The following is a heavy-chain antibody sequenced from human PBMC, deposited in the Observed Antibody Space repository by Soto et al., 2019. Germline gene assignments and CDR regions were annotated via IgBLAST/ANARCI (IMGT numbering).Heavy chain of an antibody. D-gene: IGHD3-9*01. Sequence: PGGSLRLSCAASGFTFSSYSMNWVRQAPGKGLEWVSSISSSSSYIYYADSVKGRFTISRDNAKNSLYLQMNSLRAEDTAVYYCARDRITIFGGPLSDWGQGTLVTVSS. J-gene: IGHJ4*02. CDR3: ARDRITIFGGPLSD. V-gene: IGHV3-21*01. CDR2: ISSSSSYI. CDR1: GFTFSSYS.